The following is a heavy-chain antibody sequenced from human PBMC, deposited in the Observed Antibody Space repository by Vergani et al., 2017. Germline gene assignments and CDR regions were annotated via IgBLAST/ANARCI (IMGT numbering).Heavy chain of an antibody. CDR2: IYCSGST. Sequence: QLQLQESDPGLVKPSETLSLTCTVSGGSIRSTFYYWGWIRQPPGKGREWIGTIYCSGSTYYNPSLKSRVTISVDTSKNKFSLKLNSVTAAATAVYYCARHKEQLVPGNYYYYYYMHVWGKGTTVTVSS. CDR1: GGSIRSTFYY. V-gene: IGHV4-39*01. CDR3: ARHKEQLVPGNYYYYYYMHV. D-gene: IGHD6-13*01. J-gene: IGHJ6*03.